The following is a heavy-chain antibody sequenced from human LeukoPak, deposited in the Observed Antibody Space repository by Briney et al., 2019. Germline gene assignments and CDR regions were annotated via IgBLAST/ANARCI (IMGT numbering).Heavy chain of an antibody. Sequence: GESLRLSCAASGFTFSTYSMNWVRQAPGKGLEWVSFISISSDYIYYADAVKGRFTISRDNAKSSLYLQMDSLRAEDAAVYYCTRGRISCNAVRCHRGWFGPWGQGTLVTVSS. CDR2: ISISSDYI. CDR1: GFTFSTYS. CDR3: TRGRISCNAVRCHRGWFGP. D-gene: IGHD2/OR15-2a*01. V-gene: IGHV3-21*01. J-gene: IGHJ5*02.